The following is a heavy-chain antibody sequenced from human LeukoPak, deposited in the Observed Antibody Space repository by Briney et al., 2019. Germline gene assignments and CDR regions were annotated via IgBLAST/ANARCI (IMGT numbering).Heavy chain of an antibody. V-gene: IGHV3-23*01. J-gene: IGHJ4*02. CDR2: ISDNGGSS. Sequence: PGGSLRLSCAASGFTFSNYAMTWVRQAPGKGLEWVSGISDNGGSSYYADSVKGRFPISRDNSKNTVYLQMNSLRAEDTAVYHCAKVPVRGYQTYFFDHWGQGTLVTVSS. CDR1: GFTFSNYA. CDR3: AKVPVRGYQTYFFDH. D-gene: IGHD3-22*01.